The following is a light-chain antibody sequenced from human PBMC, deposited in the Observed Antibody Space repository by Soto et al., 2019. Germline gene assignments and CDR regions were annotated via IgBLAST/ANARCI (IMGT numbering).Light chain of an antibody. V-gene: IGKV3-11*01. CDR3: QQYYRTPLT. J-gene: IGKJ4*01. CDR1: QSVSSY. CDR2: DAS. Sequence: EIVLTQSPATLSLSPGERATLSCRASQSVSSYLAWYQQKPGQAPRLLIYDASNRATGIPARFSGSGSGTDFTLTISSLEPEDFAVYSCQQYYRTPLTFGGGTQVEIK.